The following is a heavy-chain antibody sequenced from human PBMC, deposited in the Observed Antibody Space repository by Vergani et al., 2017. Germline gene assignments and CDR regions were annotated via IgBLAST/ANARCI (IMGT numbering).Heavy chain of an antibody. CDR2: INSDGSST. CDR1: GFTFSSYW. V-gene: IGHV3-74*01. CDR3: ATDYGDYVGKVY. Sequence: EVQLVESGGGLVQPGGSLRLSCAASGFTFSSYWMHWVRQAPGKGLVWVSRINSDGSSTSYADSVKCRFTISRDNAKNTLYLQMNSLRAEDTAVYYCATDYGDYVGKVYWGQGTLVTVSS. D-gene: IGHD4-17*01. J-gene: IGHJ4*02.